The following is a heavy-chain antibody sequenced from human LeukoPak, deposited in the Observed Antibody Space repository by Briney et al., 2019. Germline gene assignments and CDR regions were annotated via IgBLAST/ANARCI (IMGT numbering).Heavy chain of an antibody. CDR2: IYYSGST. Sequence: SETLSLTCTVSGDSTRGSYWNWIRQPPGKALEWIGFIYYSGSTIYNPSLKSRVTMWVDTAKKQFSLNLTSVSAADTALYFCAKVDGGGGDCGFDSWGQGTLVTVSS. D-gene: IGHD2-21*02. V-gene: IGHV4-59*12. CDR3: AKVDGGGGDCGFDS. CDR1: GDSTRGSY. J-gene: IGHJ4*02.